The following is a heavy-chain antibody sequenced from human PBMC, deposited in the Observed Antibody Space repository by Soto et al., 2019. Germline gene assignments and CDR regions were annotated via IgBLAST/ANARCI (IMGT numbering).Heavy chain of an antibody. Sequence: PSVKVSCKASGYTFTSYGISWVRQAPGQGLEWMGWISAYNGNTNYAQKLQGRVTMTTDTSTSTAYMELRSLRSDDTAVYYCARDQDTAMPYGMDVWGQGTTVTVSS. V-gene: IGHV1-18*01. CDR1: GYTFTSYG. CDR3: ARDQDTAMPYGMDV. J-gene: IGHJ6*02. D-gene: IGHD5-18*01. CDR2: ISAYNGNT.